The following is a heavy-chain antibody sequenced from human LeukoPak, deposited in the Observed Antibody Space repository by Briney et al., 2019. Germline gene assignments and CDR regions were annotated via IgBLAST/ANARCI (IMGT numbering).Heavy chain of an antibody. CDR3: ARGGYDSSGSSVYYFDY. Sequence: PSQTLSLTCTVSGDSINSGGYYWTWIRQHPGKGLEWIGYIYYSGTTYSNPSLKSRVTISVDTSKNQFSLNLSSLTAADRAVYYCARGGYDSSGSSVYYFDYWGQGTLVTVSS. J-gene: IGHJ4*02. V-gene: IGHV4-31*03. D-gene: IGHD3-22*01. CDR1: GDSINSGGYY. CDR2: IYYSGTT.